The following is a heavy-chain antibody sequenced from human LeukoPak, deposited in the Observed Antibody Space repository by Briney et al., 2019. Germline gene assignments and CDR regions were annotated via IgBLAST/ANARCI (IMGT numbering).Heavy chain of an antibody. CDR2: IRRVPTDL. D-gene: IGHD4-17*01. J-gene: IGHJ3*01. CDR3: ARRARDFGDSHAFDV. Sequence: GGSLRLSCVASGLTFSDTNLAWIRQAPGKGLEWVSYIRRVPTDLYYADSVKGRFTITRDNAKNSLYLQMNSLRAEDTANYYCARRARDFGDSHAFDVWGQGTMVTVSS. V-gene: IGHV3-11*01. CDR1: GLTFSDTN.